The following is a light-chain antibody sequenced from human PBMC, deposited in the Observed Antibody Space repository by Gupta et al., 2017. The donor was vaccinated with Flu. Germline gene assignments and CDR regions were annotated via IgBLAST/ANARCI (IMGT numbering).Light chain of an antibody. V-gene: IGLV3-25*03. CDR3: QSADSSGTSLV. J-gene: IGLJ3*02. Sequence: SYELTQPPSVSVSPGQTARITCSGDALPKQYAFWYQQKPGQAPILVRYKDTERPSGIPERFSGSSSGTTVTLNISGVQAEDEADYYCQSADSSGTSLVFGGGTKLTGL. CDR1: ALPKQY. CDR2: KDT.